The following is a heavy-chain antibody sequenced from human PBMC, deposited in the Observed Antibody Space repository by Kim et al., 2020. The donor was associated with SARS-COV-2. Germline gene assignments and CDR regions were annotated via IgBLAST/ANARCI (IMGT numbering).Heavy chain of an antibody. CDR1: GFTFSSYG. CDR2: ISYDGSNK. CDR3: AKTGIVGPVVLLFNWFDP. Sequence: GGSLRLSCAASGFTFSSYGMHWVRQAPGKGLEWVAVISYDGSNKYYADSVKGRFTISRDNSKNTLYLQMNSLRAEDTTVYYCAKTGIVGPVVLLFNWFDPWGQGTLVTVSS. D-gene: IGHD1-26*01. V-gene: IGHV3-30*18. J-gene: IGHJ5*02.